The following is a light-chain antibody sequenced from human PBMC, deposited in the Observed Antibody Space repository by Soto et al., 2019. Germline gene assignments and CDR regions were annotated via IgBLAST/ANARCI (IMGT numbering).Light chain of an antibody. Sequence: DIELTQSPSSLSASVGDRVTITCRASQGISTYLNWSHQKPGQAPKLLIYAASSLQSGVPSRFSGSGSGTDFTLTISSLQPEDFATYYCQQANSFGGGTKVDIK. CDR2: AAS. V-gene: IGKV1-39*01. J-gene: IGKJ4*01. CDR3: QQANS. CDR1: QGISTY.